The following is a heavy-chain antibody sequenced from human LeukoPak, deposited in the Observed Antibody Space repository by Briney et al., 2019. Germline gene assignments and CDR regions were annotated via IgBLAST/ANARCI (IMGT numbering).Heavy chain of an antibody. CDR3: ARDNIVGATIDY. D-gene: IGHD1-26*01. CDR2: ISSSGDYT. Sequence: GGSLRLSCAASGFKFSSYNMNWVRQAPGKGLEWVSYISSSGDYTKYADSVKGRFTISRDNARNSLYLQMSSLRAEDTAIYYCARDNIVGATIDYWGQGTLVTVSS. CDR1: GFKFSSYN. V-gene: IGHV3-21*01. J-gene: IGHJ4*02.